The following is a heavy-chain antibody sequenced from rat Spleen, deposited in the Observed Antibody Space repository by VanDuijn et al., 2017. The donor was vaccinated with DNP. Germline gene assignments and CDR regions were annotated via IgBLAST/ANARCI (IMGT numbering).Heavy chain of an antibody. CDR3: ASSMYTTDYYYVDY. CDR1: GFSLTNYH. CDR2: IWTGGNT. J-gene: IGHJ2*01. V-gene: IGHV2-43*01. Sequence: QVQLKESGPGLVQPSQTLSLACTVSGFSLTNYHVHWVRQPSGKGLEWMGVIWTGGNTEYNSALKSRLSISRDISKSQVFLKMNSLQTEDTATYYCASSMYTTDYYYVDYWGQGVMVTVSS. D-gene: IGHD1-6*01.